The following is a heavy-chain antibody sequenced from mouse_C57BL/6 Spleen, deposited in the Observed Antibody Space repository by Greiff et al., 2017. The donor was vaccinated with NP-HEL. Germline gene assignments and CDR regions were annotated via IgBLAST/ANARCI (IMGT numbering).Heavy chain of an antibody. J-gene: IGHJ3*01. CDR3: ASQSYYYGSSPFAY. D-gene: IGHD1-1*01. V-gene: IGHV1-26*01. Sequence: EVQLQQSGPELVKPGASVKISCKASGYTFTDYYMNWVKQSHGKSLEWIGDINPNNGGTSYNQKFKGKATLTVDKSSSTAYMELRSLTSEDSAVYYCASQSYYYGSSPFAYWGQGTLVTVSA. CDR1: GYTFTDYY. CDR2: INPNNGGT.